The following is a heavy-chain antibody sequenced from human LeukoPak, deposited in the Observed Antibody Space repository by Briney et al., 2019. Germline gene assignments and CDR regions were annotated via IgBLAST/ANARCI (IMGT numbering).Heavy chain of an antibody. V-gene: IGHV4-39*07. CDR3: AGGGYLKSNWFDP. Sequence: SETLSLTCTVSGGSISSSSYYWGWIRQPPGKGLEWIGSIYYSGSTYYNPSLKSRVTISVDTSKNQFSLKLSSVTAADTAVYYCAGGGYLKSNWFDPWGQGTLVTVSS. CDR2: IYYSGST. D-gene: IGHD5-12*01. J-gene: IGHJ5*02. CDR1: GGSISSSSYY.